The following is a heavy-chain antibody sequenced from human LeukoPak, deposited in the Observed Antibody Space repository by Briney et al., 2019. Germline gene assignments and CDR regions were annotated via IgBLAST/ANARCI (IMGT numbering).Heavy chain of an antibody. CDR3: ARVDLGDAFDI. V-gene: IGHV4-59*01. Sequence: SETLSLTCTVSGVSISSYYWGWIRQHPGKGLEWFGYIYYSGSTNYNPSLKTRVTLSVDTSKNQFSLKLSSVTAADTAVYYCARVDLGDAFDIWGQGTMVTVSS. J-gene: IGHJ3*02. CDR2: IYYSGST. D-gene: IGHD3-16*01. CDR1: GVSISSYY.